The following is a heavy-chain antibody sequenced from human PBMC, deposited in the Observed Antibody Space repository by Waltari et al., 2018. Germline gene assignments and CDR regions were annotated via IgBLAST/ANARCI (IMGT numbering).Heavy chain of an antibody. Sequence: WVRQAPGKGLEWVAVISYNGRNIYYEDSVKGRFNISRDNSNKTLYLQMNSLRPEDTAVYYCARDYCDRTNSHGMDVWGQGTTVTVSS. CDR3: ARDYCDRTNSHGMDV. J-gene: IGHJ6*02. V-gene: IGHV3-30*01. D-gene: IGHD3-22*01. CDR2: ISYNGRNI.